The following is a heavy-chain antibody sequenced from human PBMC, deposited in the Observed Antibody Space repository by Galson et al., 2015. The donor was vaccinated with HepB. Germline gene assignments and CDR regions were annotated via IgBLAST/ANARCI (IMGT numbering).Heavy chain of an antibody. J-gene: IGHJ4*02. CDR2: ISTSSDNK. Sequence: SLRLSCAASGFAFSRYAMTWVRQAPGRGLEWVSSISTSSDNKYYAESVRGRFTVSRDNSKNMVYLEMNNLRAEDTALYYCAKDHSGIYGGRDFQDSWGQGTLVSVSS. CDR3: AKDHSGIYGGRDFQDS. CDR1: GFAFSRYA. D-gene: IGHD1-26*01. V-gene: IGHV3-23*01.